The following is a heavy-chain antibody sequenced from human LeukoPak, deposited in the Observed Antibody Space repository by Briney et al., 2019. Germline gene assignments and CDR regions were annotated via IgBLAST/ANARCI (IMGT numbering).Heavy chain of an antibody. D-gene: IGHD5-18*01. CDR1: GFTFSSHT. J-gene: IGHJ4*02. CDR3: ARGARGYSYGGDFDY. V-gene: IGHV4-34*01. CDR2: INHSGST. Sequence: GSLRLSCAASGFTFSSHTMNWIRQPPGKGLEWIGEINHSGSTNYNPSLKSRVTISVDTSKNQFSLKLSSVTAADTAVYYCARGARGYSYGGDFDYWGQGTLVTVSS.